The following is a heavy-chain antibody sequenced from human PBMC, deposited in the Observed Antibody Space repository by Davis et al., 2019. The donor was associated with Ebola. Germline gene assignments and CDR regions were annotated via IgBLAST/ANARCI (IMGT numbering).Heavy chain of an antibody. Sequence: PSETLSLTCTVSGGSISSSTYYWGWIRQPPGKGLEWIGSVYYSGTTYYNPSLRSRVTISVDTSKNQFSLKLGSVTAADTAVFYCARHSRGELYEGFDIWGQGTVVAVSS. CDR3: ARHSRGELYEGFDI. J-gene: IGHJ3*02. D-gene: IGHD3-16*01. CDR1: GGSISSSTYY. CDR2: VYYSGTT. V-gene: IGHV4-39*01.